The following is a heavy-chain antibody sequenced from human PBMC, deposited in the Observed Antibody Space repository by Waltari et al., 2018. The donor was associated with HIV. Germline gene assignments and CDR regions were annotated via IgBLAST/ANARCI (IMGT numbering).Heavy chain of an antibody. J-gene: IGHJ6*02. V-gene: IGHV1-69*13. D-gene: IGHD1-20*01. CDR2: IIPLFGTA. Sequence: QVQLVQSGAEVKEPGSSVKVSCKASGGIFNTYAISWVRQAPGQGLEWMGGIIPLFGTAKYGQNFQGRVTITADESTTTAYMELSSLRSEDTAVFSCARGRYELHYDLDVWGQGTTVTVSS. CDR3: ARGRYELHYDLDV. CDR1: GGIFNTYA.